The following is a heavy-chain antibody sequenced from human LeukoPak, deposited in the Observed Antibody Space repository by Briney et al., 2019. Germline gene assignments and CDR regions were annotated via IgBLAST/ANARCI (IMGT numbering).Heavy chain of an antibody. CDR1: GFTFSSYA. CDR3: AKYKRITIFGVETPLGKYGMDV. Sequence: PGGSLRLSCAASGFTFSSYAMSWVRQAPGKGLEWVSAISGSGGSTYYADSVKGRFTISRDNSKNTLYLQMNSLRAEDTAVYYCAKYKRITIFGVETPLGKYGMDVWGQGTTVTVSS. J-gene: IGHJ6*02. V-gene: IGHV3-23*01. D-gene: IGHD3-3*01. CDR2: ISGSGGST.